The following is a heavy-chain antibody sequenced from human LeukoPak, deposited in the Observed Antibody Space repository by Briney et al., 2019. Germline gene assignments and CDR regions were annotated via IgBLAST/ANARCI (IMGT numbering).Heavy chain of an antibody. J-gene: IGHJ4*02. CDR1: GYTFTSYY. CDR3: ARDFHDYGDDEYYFDY. CDR2: INPSGGST. Sequence: GASVKVSCKASGYTFTSYYMHWVRQAPGQGLEWMGIINPSGGSTSYAQKFQGRVTMTRDTSTSTVYMELSSLRSEETAVYYCARDFHDYGDDEYYFDYWGQGTLVTVSS. V-gene: IGHV1-46*01. D-gene: IGHD4-17*01.